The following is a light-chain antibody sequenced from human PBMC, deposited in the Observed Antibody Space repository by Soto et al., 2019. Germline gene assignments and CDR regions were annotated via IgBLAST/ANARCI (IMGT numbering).Light chain of an antibody. J-gene: IGKJ4*01. CDR3: QQRPSWPLLP. Sequence: DIVLTQSPATLSFSPRERASLSCRASQSVGNSLAGYQQKLGQPPRLLIYDASTSATGVPARFSGSASGTDFPLTISSLEPEDFAVYYCQQRPSWPLLPFGGGTKVEIK. V-gene: IGKV3-11*01. CDR1: QSVGNS. CDR2: DAS.